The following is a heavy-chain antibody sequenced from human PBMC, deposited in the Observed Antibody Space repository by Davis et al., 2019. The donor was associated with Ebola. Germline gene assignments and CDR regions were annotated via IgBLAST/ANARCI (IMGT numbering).Heavy chain of an antibody. D-gene: IGHD3-10*01. CDR3: ARVLSITMVRDDGMDV. V-gene: IGHV4-34*01. Sequence: GSLRLSCAVYGGSFSGYYWSWIRQPPGKGLEWIGEINHSGSTNYNPSLKSRVTISVDTSKNQFSLKLSSVTAADTAVYYCARVLSITMVRDDGMDVWGQGTTVTVSS. CDR1: GGSFSGYY. J-gene: IGHJ6*02. CDR2: INHSGST.